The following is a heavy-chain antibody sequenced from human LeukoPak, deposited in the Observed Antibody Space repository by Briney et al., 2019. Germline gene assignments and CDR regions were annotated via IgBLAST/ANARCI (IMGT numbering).Heavy chain of an antibody. CDR3: ARVSVAGYYYYYYMDV. V-gene: IGHV3-74*01. CDR2: INTDGSST. CDR1: GFTFSSYW. D-gene: IGHD6-19*01. J-gene: IGHJ6*03. Sequence: GGSLRLSCAASGFTFSSYWTHWVRQAPGKGLVWVSRINTDGSSTSYADSVKGRFTISRDNAKNTLYLQMNSLRAEDTAVYYCARVSVAGYYYYYYMDVWGKGTTVTVSS.